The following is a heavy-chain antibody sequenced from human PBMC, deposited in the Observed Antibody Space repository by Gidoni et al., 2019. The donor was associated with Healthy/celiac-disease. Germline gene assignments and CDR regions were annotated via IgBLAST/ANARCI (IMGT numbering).Heavy chain of an antibody. J-gene: IGHJ4*02. V-gene: IGHV4-39*01. Sequence: QLQLQESGPGLVKPSATLSLTCTVSGGSISSSSYYWGWIGQPPGKGLEWIGSIYYSGSTYYNPSLKSRVTISVDTSKNQFSLKLSSVTAADTAVYYCARSSPSYYDILTGYYRGPFDYWGQGTLVTVSS. CDR1: GGSISSSSYY. CDR2: IYYSGST. CDR3: ARSSPSYYDILTGYYRGPFDY. D-gene: IGHD3-9*01.